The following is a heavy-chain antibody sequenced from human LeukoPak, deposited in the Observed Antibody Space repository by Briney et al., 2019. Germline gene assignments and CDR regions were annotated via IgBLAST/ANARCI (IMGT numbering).Heavy chain of an antibody. Sequence: GGSLRLSCAASGFTFSSYGMHWVRQAPAKGLEGVAVISYDRSNKYYADSVKGRFTISRDNSKNTLYLQMNSLRAEDTAVYYCAKDSDPYYYDSSGYPDYWGQGTLVTVSS. CDR1: GFTFSSYG. D-gene: IGHD3-22*01. CDR3: AKDSDPYYYDSSGYPDY. V-gene: IGHV3-30*18. CDR2: ISYDRSNK. J-gene: IGHJ4*02.